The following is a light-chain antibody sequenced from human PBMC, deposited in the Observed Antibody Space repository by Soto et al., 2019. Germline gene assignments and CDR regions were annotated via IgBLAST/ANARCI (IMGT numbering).Light chain of an antibody. Sequence: EIFFAHSPGTLSFSPGGRATLSCRALQSIDNNYLAWYQQKPGQAPRLLIYGASTRATGIPARFSGSGSGTDFTLTISSLEPEDFAVYYCQQRSNWPPITFGQGTRLEI. CDR2: GAS. V-gene: IGKV3-11*01. CDR1: QSIDNNY. CDR3: QQRSNWPPIT. J-gene: IGKJ5*01.